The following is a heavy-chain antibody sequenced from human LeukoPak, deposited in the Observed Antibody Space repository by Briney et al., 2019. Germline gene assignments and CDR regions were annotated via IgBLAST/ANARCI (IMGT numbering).Heavy chain of an antibody. CDR3: ARSGSFSRDSGSSLFDY. J-gene: IGHJ4*02. Sequence: SVKVSCKASGYTFTSYAMNWVRQAPGQGLEWMGRIIPILGIANYAQKFQGRVTITADKSTSTAYMELSSLRSEDTAVYYCARSGSFSRDSGSSLFDYWGQGTLVTVSS. CDR2: IIPILGIA. D-gene: IGHD1-26*01. V-gene: IGHV1-69*04. CDR1: GYTFTSYA.